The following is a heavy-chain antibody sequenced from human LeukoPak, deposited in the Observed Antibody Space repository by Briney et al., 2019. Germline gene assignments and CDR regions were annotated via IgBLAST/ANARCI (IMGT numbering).Heavy chain of an antibody. J-gene: IGHJ5*02. CDR1: GYTFTSYG. CDR2: INLNSGGT. V-gene: IGHV1-2*02. Sequence: GASVRVSCKASGYTFTSYGISWVRQAPGQGLGWMGWINLNSGGTNYAQKFQGRVTMTRDTSISTAYMELSRLRSDDTAVYYCARIPLSSGSYHNFWFDPWGQGTLVTVSS. D-gene: IGHD1-26*01. CDR3: ARIPLSSGSYHNFWFDP.